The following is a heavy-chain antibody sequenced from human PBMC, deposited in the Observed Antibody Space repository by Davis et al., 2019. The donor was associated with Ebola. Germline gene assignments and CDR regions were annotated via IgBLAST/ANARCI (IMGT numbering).Heavy chain of an antibody. CDR2: INNDGSEA. Sequence: PGGSLRLSCAASGLTVIRYSMHWVRQVAGKGLMWVSHINNDGSEATYAASVKGRFTISRDNARNTVFLQMNSLREEDTAVYYCARSAGGFDVWGQGTLVTVSS. CDR1: GLTVIRYS. J-gene: IGHJ4*02. D-gene: IGHD3-16*01. V-gene: IGHV3-74*01. CDR3: ARSAGGFDV.